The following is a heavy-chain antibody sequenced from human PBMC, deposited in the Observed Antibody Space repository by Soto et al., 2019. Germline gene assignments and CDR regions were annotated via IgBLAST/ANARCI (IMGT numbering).Heavy chain of an antibody. CDR1: GGTFSSYT. J-gene: IGHJ4*02. CDR2: IIPILGIA. V-gene: IGHV1-69*02. CDR3: ARSPPIAAGGQSDY. Sequence: QVQLVQSGAEVKKPGSSVKVSCKASGGTFSSYTISWVRQAPGQGLEWMGRIIPILGIANYAQKFQGRVTSPADKSTSTAYMELRSLRSEDTAVYYWARSPPIAAGGQSDYWGQGTLVTVSS. D-gene: IGHD6-13*01.